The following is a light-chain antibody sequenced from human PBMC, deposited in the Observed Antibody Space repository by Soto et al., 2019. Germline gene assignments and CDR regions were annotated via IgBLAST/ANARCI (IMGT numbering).Light chain of an antibody. Sequence: DIQMTQSPSSLSASVGDRVSISCRASQGISSFLAWFQQKPGKAPKSLIYDASTLQSGVSSRFSGSGSDTHFTLTISSLQPEDFATYYCLQYHSYPASFGQGTKVEIK. V-gene: IGKV1-16*01. J-gene: IGKJ1*01. CDR1: QGISSF. CDR3: LQYHSYPAS. CDR2: DAS.